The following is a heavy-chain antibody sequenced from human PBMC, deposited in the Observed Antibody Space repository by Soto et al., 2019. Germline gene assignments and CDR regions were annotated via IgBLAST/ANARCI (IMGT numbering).Heavy chain of an antibody. CDR2: IIPIFGTA. CDR1: GGTFSSYA. D-gene: IGHD2-8*01. J-gene: IGHJ4*02. V-gene: IGHV1-69*13. CDR3: ARVQMGYCTNGVCSGFDY. Sequence: ASVKVSCKASGGTFSSYAISWVRQAPGQGLEWMGGIIPIFGTANYAQKFQGRVTITADESTSTAYMELSSLRSEDTAVYYCARVQMGYCTNGVCSGFDYWGQGTLVTVSS.